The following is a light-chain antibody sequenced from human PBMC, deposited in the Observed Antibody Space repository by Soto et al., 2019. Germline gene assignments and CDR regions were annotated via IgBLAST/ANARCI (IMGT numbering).Light chain of an antibody. J-gene: IGKJ2*01. CDR1: QSVSSN. Sequence: EIVMTQSPATLSVSPGARATLSCRASQSVSSNLAWYQQKPCQAPRLLINGASTRATGIPARFSGSGSGTEFTLTISSLQSEDFAVYYCQQYNSWPQTFGQGTKLDIK. CDR2: GAS. CDR3: QQYNSWPQT. V-gene: IGKV3-15*01.